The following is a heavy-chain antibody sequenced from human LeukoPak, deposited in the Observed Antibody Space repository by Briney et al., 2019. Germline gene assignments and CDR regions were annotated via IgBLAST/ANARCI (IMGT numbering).Heavy chain of an antibody. V-gene: IGHV4-39*01. CDR2: IYYTGST. CDR1: SGSISTSNYY. Sequence: SETLSLTCTVSSGSISTSNYYWGWVRQPPGKALEWIGNIYYTGSTYYNASLQSRVTISIDTSKNQFSLRLNSVTAADTAMYYCVKSGGYGLIDYWGQGTLVTVSS. J-gene: IGHJ4*02. CDR3: VKSGGYGLIDY. D-gene: IGHD1-26*01.